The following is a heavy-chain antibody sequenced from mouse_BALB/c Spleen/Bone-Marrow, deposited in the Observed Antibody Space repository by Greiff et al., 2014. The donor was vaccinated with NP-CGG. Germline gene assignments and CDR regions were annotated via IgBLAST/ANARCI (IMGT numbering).Heavy chain of an antibody. CDR3: GRVDLSTMSITY. CDR1: NYSFTEYF. Sequence: EVKLQESGPELVKPGASVKISCKASNYSFTEYFMNWVKQSHGKSLEWIGRINPYNGDTFYNQKFKDKATLTVDRSSSTAHMELLSLTSDDSAVYYCGRVDLSTMSITYWGQGTLVTVSA. J-gene: IGHJ3*01. D-gene: IGHD2-4*01. CDR2: INPYNGDT. V-gene: IGHV1-37*01.